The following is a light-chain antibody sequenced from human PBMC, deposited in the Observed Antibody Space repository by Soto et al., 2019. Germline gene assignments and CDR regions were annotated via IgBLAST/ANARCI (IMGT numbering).Light chain of an antibody. Sequence: DIQLTQSPSFLSASVGDRVTITCRASQGITTYLAWYQQKLGKAPKLLIYAASTLQSGVPSRFSGSGSGTEFTLTISSLQPEDFATYYCQQVNSYPFTFGQGTRLEIK. CDR2: AAS. J-gene: IGKJ5*01. CDR3: QQVNSYPFT. CDR1: QGITTY. V-gene: IGKV1-9*01.